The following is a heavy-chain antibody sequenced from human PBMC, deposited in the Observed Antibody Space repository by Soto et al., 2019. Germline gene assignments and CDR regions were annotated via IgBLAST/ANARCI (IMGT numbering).Heavy chain of an antibody. Sequence: QVQLQESGPGLVKPSQSVSLTCTVSGVSISSGDYYWSWIRQPPGKGLEWIGYIYYSGNTNYAPSLGSRLTSSLDTSRNQFSLHLMSVTAADTAIYYCARYTNFSPYYHGVDVWGQGTTVTVSS. D-gene: IGHD2-8*01. CDR3: ARYTNFSPYYHGVDV. J-gene: IGHJ6*02. CDR2: IYYSGNT. CDR1: GVSISSGDYY. V-gene: IGHV4-30-4*01.